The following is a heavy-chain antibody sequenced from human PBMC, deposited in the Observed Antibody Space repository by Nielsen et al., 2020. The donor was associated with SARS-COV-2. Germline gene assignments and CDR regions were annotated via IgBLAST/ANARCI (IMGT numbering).Heavy chain of an antibody. CDR3: ARDSSAYYYYGMDV. Sequence: GGSLRLSCAASGFTFSDYYMSWIRQAPGKGLEWVSYISSSSSYTNYADSVKGRFTISRDNAKNSLYLQMNSLRAEDTAVYYCARDSSAYYYYGMDVWGQGTTVTVSS. CDR1: GFTFSDYY. CDR2: ISSSSSYT. J-gene: IGHJ6*02. D-gene: IGHD3-22*01. V-gene: IGHV3-11*05.